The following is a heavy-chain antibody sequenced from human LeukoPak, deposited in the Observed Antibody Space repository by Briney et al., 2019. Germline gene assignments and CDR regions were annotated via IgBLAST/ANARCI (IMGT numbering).Heavy chain of an antibody. V-gene: IGHV4-59*01. Sequence: SETLSLTCSVSDDSITMYYWTWIRQPPGKGLEWIGYIYYSGSTNYKPSLKSRVTISVDTSRNQFSLKLRSVNAADTAVYYCARGGYYGSGNDFRFDPWGQGTLVTVSS. CDR3: ARGGYYGSGNDFRFDP. CDR2: IYYSGST. D-gene: IGHD3-10*01. J-gene: IGHJ5*02. CDR1: DDSITMYY.